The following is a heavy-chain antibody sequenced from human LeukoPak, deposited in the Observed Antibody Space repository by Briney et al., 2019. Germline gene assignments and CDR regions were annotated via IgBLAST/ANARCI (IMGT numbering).Heavy chain of an antibody. J-gene: IGHJ4*02. CDR3: ARKPIVNSAWYYFDY. CDR2: IYYSGSA. D-gene: IGHD3-22*01. CDR1: GGSVNSGTYY. V-gene: IGHV4-39*07. Sequence: SETLSLTCTVSGGSVNSGTYYWSWIRQPPGKGLEWIGNIYYSGSAYYDPSLKSRVTMSVDTSKNQFSLKLSSVTAADTAVYYCARKPIVNSAWYYFDYWGQGTLVTVSS.